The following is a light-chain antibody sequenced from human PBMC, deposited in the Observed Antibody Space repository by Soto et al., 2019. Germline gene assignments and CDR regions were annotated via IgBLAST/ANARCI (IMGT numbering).Light chain of an antibody. CDR1: QSVSSN. V-gene: IGKV3-20*01. CDR3: QQYGSSPQT. J-gene: IGKJ1*01. CDR2: GAS. Sequence: EIVMTQSPAILSVSPGERATLSCRASQSVSSNLAWYQQKPGQTPRLLIYGASSRATGIPDRFSGSGSGTDFTLTISRLEPEDFAVYYCQQYGSSPQTFGQGTKVDI.